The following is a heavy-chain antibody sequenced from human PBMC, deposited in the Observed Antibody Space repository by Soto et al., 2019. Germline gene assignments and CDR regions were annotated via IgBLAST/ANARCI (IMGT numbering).Heavy chain of an antibody. V-gene: IGHV1-46*01. J-gene: IGHJ4*02. Sequence: ASVKVSCKASGYTFTSYQMHWVRQAPGQGLEWMGVINPSGARTNNAQKFQGRVTMTRDTSMSTAYMELSSLRSEDTAVYYCARDTALLEYWGQGTQVTVSS. CDR3: ARDTALLEY. CDR1: GYTFTSYQ. CDR2: INPSGART. D-gene: IGHD2-2*02.